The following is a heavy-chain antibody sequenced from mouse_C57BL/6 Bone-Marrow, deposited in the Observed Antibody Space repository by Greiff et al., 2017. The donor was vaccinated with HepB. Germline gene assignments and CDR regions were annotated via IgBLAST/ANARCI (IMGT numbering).Heavy chain of an antibody. CDR3: TTDDRLAWFAY. CDR1: GFNIKDDY. J-gene: IGHJ3*01. D-gene: IGHD2-3*01. V-gene: IGHV14-4*01. CDR2: IDPENGDT. Sequence: EVMLVESGAELVRPGASVKLSCTASGFNIKDDYMHWVKQRPEQGLEWIGWIDPENGDTEYASKFQGKATITADISSNTAYLQLSSLTSEDTAVYYCTTDDRLAWFAYWGQGTLVTVSA.